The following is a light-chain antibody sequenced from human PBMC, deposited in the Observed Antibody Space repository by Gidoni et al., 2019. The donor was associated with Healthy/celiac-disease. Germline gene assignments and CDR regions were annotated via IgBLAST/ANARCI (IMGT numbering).Light chain of an antibody. V-gene: IGKV1-39*01. CDR1: QSISSY. CDR3: QQSYSTLRYT. J-gene: IGKJ2*01. Sequence: DIQITQSPSSLSASVGDRVTITSRASQSISSYLTWYQQKPGKAPKLLIYAASSLQSGVPSRFSGSGSGTDFTLTISSLQPEDFATFFCQQSYSTLRYTSXQXTKLEIK. CDR2: AAS.